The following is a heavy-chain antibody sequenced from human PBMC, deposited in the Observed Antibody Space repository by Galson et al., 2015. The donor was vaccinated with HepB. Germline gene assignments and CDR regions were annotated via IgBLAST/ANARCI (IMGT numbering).Heavy chain of an antibody. J-gene: IGHJ3*01. CDR3: ARGQYQLIGNAFDV. Sequence: TLSLTCTVSGGSISSGGYYWTWIRQHPGKGLEWIGYIYYSGSTYYNPSLKSRVTISVDTSKNQFSLKVNSVTAADTAVYYCARGQYQLIGNAFDVWGQGTVVIVSS. D-gene: IGHD2-2*01. V-gene: IGHV4-31*03. CDR2: IYYSGST. CDR1: GGSISSGGYY.